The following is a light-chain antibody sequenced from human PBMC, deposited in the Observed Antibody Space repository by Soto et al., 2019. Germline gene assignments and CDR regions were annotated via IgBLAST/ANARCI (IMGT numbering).Light chain of an antibody. Sequence: AIRMTQSPSSLSASTGDRVTITCRASQGISSDLAWYQQKPGKAPKLLIYVASTLQSGVPSRFSGRGSGTDFTLTIRCLQSEDFANYYCQQYYSYPLTFGGGTKVDIK. CDR2: VAS. CDR1: QGISSD. J-gene: IGKJ4*01. CDR3: QQYYSYPLT. V-gene: IGKV1-8*01.